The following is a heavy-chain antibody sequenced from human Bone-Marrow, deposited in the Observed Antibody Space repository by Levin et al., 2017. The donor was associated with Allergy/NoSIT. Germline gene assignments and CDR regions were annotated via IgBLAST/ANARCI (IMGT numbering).Heavy chain of an antibody. CDR2: LSWDDDK. V-gene: IGHV2-5*02. CDR3: AHVGVYSAGSDCDVFFDY. D-gene: IGHD2-21*01. CDR1: GFSLNTSGMG. Sequence: SGPTLVKPTQTLTLTCTFSGFSLNTSGMGVGWIRQPPGKPLEWLALLSWDDDKRYSTSLKSRLTVIKDTSKNQVVLAMTTMDPVDTGAYFCAHVGVYSAGSDCDVFFDYWGQGSLVTVSS. J-gene: IGHJ4*02.